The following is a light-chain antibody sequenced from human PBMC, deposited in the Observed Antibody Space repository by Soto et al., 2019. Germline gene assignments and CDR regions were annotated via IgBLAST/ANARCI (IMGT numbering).Light chain of an antibody. CDR3: SSYAGSNNLV. V-gene: IGLV2-14*02. CDR1: SSDVGSYNL. CDR2: EGS. J-gene: IGLJ3*02. Sequence: QSALTQPASVSGSPGQSITISCTGTSSDVGSYNLVSWYQQHPGKAPKLMIYEGSKRPSGVSNRFSASKSGNTASLTVSGLQAEDEADYYCSSYAGSNNLVFAGGTKLTVL.